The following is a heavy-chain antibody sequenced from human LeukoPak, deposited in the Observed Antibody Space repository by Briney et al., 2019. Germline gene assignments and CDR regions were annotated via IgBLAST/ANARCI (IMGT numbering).Heavy chain of an antibody. CDR3: APPRDSFDPSVSPKGGA. CDR2: IYDSGST. J-gene: IGHJ4*02. Sequence: SETLSLTCTVSGVSISSFYWSWIRQPPGKGLEWIGSIYDSGSTYYNPSLKSRVTISVDTSKNQFSLKLNSVTAADTAVYYCAPPRDSFDPSVSPKGGAGGQGPRVPVSS. V-gene: IGHV4-59*05. CDR1: GVSISSFY. D-gene: IGHD3-9*01.